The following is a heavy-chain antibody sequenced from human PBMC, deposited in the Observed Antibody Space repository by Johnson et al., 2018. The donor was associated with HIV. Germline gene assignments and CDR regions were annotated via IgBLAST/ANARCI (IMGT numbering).Heavy chain of an antibody. V-gene: IGHV3-30-3*01. CDR1: GVTFSTYA. CDR3: AREGRGYNYVGAFDI. J-gene: IGHJ3*02. CDR2: MSWDGSNK. D-gene: IGHD5-24*01. Sequence: QVQLVESGGGGVQPGRSLRLSCVVSGVTFSTYAMHWVRQAPGKGLEWVAVMSWDGSNKYYADSVKGRFTIYRDNSKNTLSLQMDSLRPEETAVYYCAREGRGYNYVGAFDIWGQGTMVTVSS.